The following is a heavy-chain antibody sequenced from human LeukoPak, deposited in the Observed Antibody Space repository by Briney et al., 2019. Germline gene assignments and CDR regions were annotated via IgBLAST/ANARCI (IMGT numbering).Heavy chain of an antibody. D-gene: IGHD1-26*01. Sequence: GGSLRLSCAASGFTLSSYAMHWVRQAPGKGLEWVAVISYDGSNKYYADSVKGRFTISRDNSKNTVYLQMNSLRAEDTAVYYCARDHQPQWELLGYWGQGTLVTVSS. CDR1: GFTLSSYA. CDR3: ARDHQPQWELLGY. J-gene: IGHJ4*02. V-gene: IGHV3-30-3*01. CDR2: ISYDGSNK.